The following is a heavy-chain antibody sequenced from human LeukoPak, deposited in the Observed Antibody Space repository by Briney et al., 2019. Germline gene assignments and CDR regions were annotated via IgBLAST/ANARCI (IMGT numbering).Heavy chain of an antibody. J-gene: IGHJ4*02. CDR1: GFTFSSHW. Sequence: GGSLRLSCADSGFTFSSHWMAWVRQAPGKGLEWVANIKQDGTEKYYMDSVKGRFTISRDNAKNSLYLQMNSLRPEDTAVYYCAKRWSGYLGDYWGQGTLVTVSS. CDR2: IKQDGTEK. CDR3: AKRWSGYLGDY. D-gene: IGHD3-3*01. V-gene: IGHV3-7*01.